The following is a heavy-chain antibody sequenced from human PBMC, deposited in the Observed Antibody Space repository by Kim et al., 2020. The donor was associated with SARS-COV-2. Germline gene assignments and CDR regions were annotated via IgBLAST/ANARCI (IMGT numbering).Heavy chain of an antibody. V-gene: IGHV4-34*01. D-gene: IGHD6-13*01. CDR2: INHSGST. CDR3: ARGQRRAAAGTKRYYYFDY. CDR1: GGSFSGYY. J-gene: IGHJ4*02. Sequence: SETLSLTCAVYGGSFSGYYWSWIRQPPGKGLEWIGEINHSGSTNYNPSLKSRVTISVDTSKNQFSLKLSSVTAADTAVYYCARGQRRAAAGTKRYYYFDYWGQGTLVTVSS.